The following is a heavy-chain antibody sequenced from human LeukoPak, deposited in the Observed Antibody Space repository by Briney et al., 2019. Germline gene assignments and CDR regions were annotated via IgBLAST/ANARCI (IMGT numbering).Heavy chain of an antibody. CDR2: ISVSGGDT. CDR1: GFTFSSYA. CDR3: AKDGSDSSGYYPNDY. Sequence: PGGSLRLSCAASGFTFSSYAMSWVRQAPGKGLEWVSTISVSGGDTAYADSVEGRFTISRDNSKNTVYLQMDRLRAEDTAVYYCAKDGSDSSGYYPNDYWGQGTLVTVSS. J-gene: IGHJ4*02. D-gene: IGHD3-22*01. V-gene: IGHV3-23*01.